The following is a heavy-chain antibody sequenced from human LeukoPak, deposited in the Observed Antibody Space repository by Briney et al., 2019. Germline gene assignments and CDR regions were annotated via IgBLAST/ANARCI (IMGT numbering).Heavy chain of an antibody. Sequence: GGSLRLSCAASGFTFSSYSMNWVRQAPGKGLEWVSSISSSSSYIYYADSVKGRFTISRDNAKNSLYLQMNSLKTEDTAVYYCTRNDGGSSFVGGDWGQGTLVTVSS. CDR3: TRNDGGSSFVGGD. V-gene: IGHV3-21*04. CDR1: GFTFSSYS. J-gene: IGHJ4*02. CDR2: ISSSSSYI. D-gene: IGHD1-26*01.